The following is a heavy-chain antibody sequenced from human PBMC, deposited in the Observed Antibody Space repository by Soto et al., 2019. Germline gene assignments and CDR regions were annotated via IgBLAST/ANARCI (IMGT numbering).Heavy chain of an antibody. J-gene: IGHJ4*02. D-gene: IGHD3-22*01. V-gene: IGHV3-48*02. CDR1: GFTFSSYS. Sequence: GGSLRLSCAASGFTFSSYSMNWVRQAPGKGLEWVSYISSSSSTIYYADSVKGRFTISRDNAKNSLYLQMNSLRDEDTAVYYCARFPYYYDSSGSYYFDYWGQGTLVTVSS. CDR2: ISSSSSTI. CDR3: ARFPYYYDSSGSYYFDY.